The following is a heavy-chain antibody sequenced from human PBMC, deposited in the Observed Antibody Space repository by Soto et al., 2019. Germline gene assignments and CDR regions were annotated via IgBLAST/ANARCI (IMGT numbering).Heavy chain of an antibody. CDR3: ARGVVSTGYFDY. V-gene: IGHV3-72*01. CDR2: SRDKVHSHTT. CDR1: GFTFSDHY. Sequence: EVQLAESGGGLVQPGGSLRLSCAASGFTFSDHYMDWVRQAPGKGLEWVGRSRDKVHSHTTEYAASVKGRFTISRGDSENSLYLQMNSLKTEDTAVYYCARGVVSTGYFDYWGQRTLVTVSS. D-gene: IGHD5-12*01. J-gene: IGHJ4*02.